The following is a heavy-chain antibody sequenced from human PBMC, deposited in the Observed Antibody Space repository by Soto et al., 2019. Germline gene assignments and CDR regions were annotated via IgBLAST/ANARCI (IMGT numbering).Heavy chain of an antibody. V-gene: IGHV3-30*18. Sequence: HPGGSLRLSCGASGFSLRAFGMHWVRQAPGKGLEWLAVISSDGNKIYYGDSVKGRFTISRDISRNTLYLQMNSLRPEDTAIYYCAKVGDVYNSFFDYWGQGTPVTVSS. CDR1: GFSLRAFG. CDR3: AKVGDVYNSFFDY. CDR2: ISSDGNKI. D-gene: IGHD1-26*01. J-gene: IGHJ4*02.